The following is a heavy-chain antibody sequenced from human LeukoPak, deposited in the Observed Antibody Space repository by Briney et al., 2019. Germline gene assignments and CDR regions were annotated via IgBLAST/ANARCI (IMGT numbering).Heavy chain of an antibody. D-gene: IGHD3-22*01. Sequence: GGSLRLSCAASGFTFSSYAMSWVRQAPGKGLEWVSAISGSGGSTYYADSVKGRFTISRDNSKNTLYLQMNSLRAEDTAVYYCAKDGDYYDSSGYYRNWFDPWGQRTLVTLSS. CDR2: ISGSGGST. CDR3: AKDGDYYDSSGYYRNWFDP. V-gene: IGHV3-23*01. J-gene: IGHJ5*02. CDR1: GFTFSSYA.